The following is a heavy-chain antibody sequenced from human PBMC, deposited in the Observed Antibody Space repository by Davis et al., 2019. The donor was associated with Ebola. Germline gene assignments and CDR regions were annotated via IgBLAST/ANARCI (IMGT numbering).Heavy chain of an antibody. CDR3: ARLDYDVLTAYYVFDS. Sequence: PGGSLRLSCKGSGYSFTNRWIGWVRQMPGKGLEWMGIIYPGDSDIRYNPSFQGQVTLSADKSINTAYLQWSSLKASDTAMYYCARLDYDVLTAYYVFDSWGQGTLVTVSS. J-gene: IGHJ4*02. D-gene: IGHD3-9*01. V-gene: IGHV5-51*01. CDR1: GYSFTNRW. CDR2: IYPGDSDI.